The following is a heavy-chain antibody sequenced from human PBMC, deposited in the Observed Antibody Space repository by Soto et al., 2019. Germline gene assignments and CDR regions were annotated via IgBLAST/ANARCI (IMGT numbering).Heavy chain of an antibody. CDR1: GFTFNSYA. J-gene: IGHJ4*02. CDR2: ISSSSPYM. D-gene: IGHD6-6*01. Sequence: EVQLVESGGGLVKPGGSLRLSCAASGFTFNSYAMNWVRQAPGKGLEWVSSISSSSPYMYYADSVKGRFTISRDNAKNSLYLQMNSLRAEDTAVYYCAREEYSSTSLDYWGQGTLVTVSS. CDR3: AREEYSSTSLDY. V-gene: IGHV3-21*01.